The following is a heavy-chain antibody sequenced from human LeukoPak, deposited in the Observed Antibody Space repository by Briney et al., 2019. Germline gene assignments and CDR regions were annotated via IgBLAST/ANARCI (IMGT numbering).Heavy chain of an antibody. Sequence: SETLSLTCNVSGYSISSGYYWGWIRQPPGKGLEYIGSIFHTGSADYNPSLKSRVTLSVDTSKNQFSLKLSSVTAADTAVYYCARDRGYSSSWYAHWGQGTLVTVSS. CDR3: ARDRGYSSSWYAH. CDR2: IFHTGSA. CDR1: GYSISSGYY. D-gene: IGHD6-13*01. J-gene: IGHJ5*02. V-gene: IGHV4-38-2*02.